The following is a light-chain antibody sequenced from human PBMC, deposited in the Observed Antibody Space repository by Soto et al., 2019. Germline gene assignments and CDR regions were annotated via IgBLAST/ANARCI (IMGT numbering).Light chain of an antibody. Sequence: EIVMTQSPGTLSVSPGERATLSCRASQSFGSNLAWYQQKRGQAPRLLLYGASTRATGIPARFSGSGSGTEFTLTISSLQSEDFTVYYCQQYNNWPAITFGQGTRLEIK. CDR1: QSFGSN. CDR3: QQYNNWPAIT. J-gene: IGKJ5*01. CDR2: GAS. V-gene: IGKV3D-15*01.